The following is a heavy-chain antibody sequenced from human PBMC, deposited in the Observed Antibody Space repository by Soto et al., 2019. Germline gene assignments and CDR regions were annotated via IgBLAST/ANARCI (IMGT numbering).Heavy chain of an antibody. Sequence: PSETLSLTCTVSGGSISGYYWSWIRQPPGKGLEWIGNVYYSGGAKYNPSVKRRVSISVDTSKNQFSLNLSSVTAADTAVCYCTRDGDGRMTTNPYYYYGMDVWGPGITVTVSS. V-gene: IGHV4-59*01. CDR3: TRDGDGRMTTNPYYYYGMDV. CDR1: GGSISGYY. J-gene: IGHJ6*02. D-gene: IGHD2-21*02. CDR2: VYYSGGA.